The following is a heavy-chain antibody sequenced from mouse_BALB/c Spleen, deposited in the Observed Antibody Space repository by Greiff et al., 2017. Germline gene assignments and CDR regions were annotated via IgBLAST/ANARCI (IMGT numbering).Heavy chain of an antibody. CDR2: IWAGGST. D-gene: IGHD1-1*01. Sequence: QVQLKESGPGLVAPSQSLSITCTVSGFSLTSYGVHWVRQPPGKGLEWLGVIWAGGSTNYNSALMSRLSISKDNSKSQVFLKMNSLQTDDTAMYYCAREISRITTVVGYWGQGTSVTVSS. V-gene: IGHV2-9*02. J-gene: IGHJ4*01. CDR1: GFSLTSYG. CDR3: AREISRITTVVGY.